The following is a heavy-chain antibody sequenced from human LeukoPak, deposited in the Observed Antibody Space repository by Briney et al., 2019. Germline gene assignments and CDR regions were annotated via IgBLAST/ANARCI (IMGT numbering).Heavy chain of an antibody. CDR1: GSTFTRDY. Sequence: ASVKVSCKASGSTFTRDYIHWVRQVFGQGLEWMGIINPSGGSATYAQKFQGRVTMTREMSTSTVYMELSSLKSEDTAVYYCARGTIEGFDPWGQGTLVTVSS. J-gene: IGHJ5*02. D-gene: IGHD1-7*01. CDR3: ARGTIEGFDP. CDR2: INPSGGSA. V-gene: IGHV1-46*01.